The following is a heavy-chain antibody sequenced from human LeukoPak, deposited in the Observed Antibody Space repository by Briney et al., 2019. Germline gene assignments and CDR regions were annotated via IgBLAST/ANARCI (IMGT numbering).Heavy chain of an antibody. CDR3: AKTVTDY. D-gene: IGHD3-10*01. Sequence: PPGGSLRLSCAASEFTFSSNAMSWVRQAPGKGLEYVSGISGSGDRTYYADSVKGRFTISRDNAKNSLYLQMNSLRAEDTAVYYCAKTVTDYWGQGTLVTVSS. CDR1: EFTFSSNA. J-gene: IGHJ4*02. CDR2: ISGSGDRT. V-gene: IGHV3-23*01.